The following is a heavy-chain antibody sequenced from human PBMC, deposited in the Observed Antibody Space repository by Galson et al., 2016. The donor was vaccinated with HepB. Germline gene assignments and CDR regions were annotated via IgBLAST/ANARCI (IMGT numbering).Heavy chain of an antibody. CDR1: GGFIATQY. CDR2: IYTSGNT. J-gene: IGHJ4*02. Sequence: SETLSLTCTVSGGFIATQYWSWIRQSPGRGLEWVGYIYTSGNTNYNPSLKSRVAISIDTSKNQLSLRLTSVTAADTAVYSCALVPGYGSGNYGGFWGQGTLVTVSS. D-gene: IGHD3-10*01. V-gene: IGHV4-59*11. CDR3: ALVPGYGSGNYGGF.